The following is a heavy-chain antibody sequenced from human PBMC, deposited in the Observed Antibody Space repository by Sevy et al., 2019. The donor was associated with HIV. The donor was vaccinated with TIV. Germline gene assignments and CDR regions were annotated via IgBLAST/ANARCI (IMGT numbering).Heavy chain of an antibody. V-gene: IGHV1-2*02. J-gene: IGHJ5*02. CDR1: GYTFTGYY. CDR2: TNPNSGGT. CDR3: AREVVDIVVVPAARGRNWFDP. D-gene: IGHD2-2*03. Sequence: ASVKVSCKASGYTFTGYYMHWVRQAPGQGLEWMGWTNPNSGGTNYAQKFQGRVTMTRDTSISTAYMELSRLRSDDTAVYYCAREVVDIVVVPAARGRNWFDPWGQGTLVTVSS.